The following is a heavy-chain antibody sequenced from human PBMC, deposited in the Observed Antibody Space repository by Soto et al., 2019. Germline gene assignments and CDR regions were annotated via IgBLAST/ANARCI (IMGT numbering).Heavy chain of an antibody. Sequence: SETLCLTCTFCVGCISIGTYDWSWIRQHPGKGLEWIAYISYTGSTYYNPSLKSRVTISVDTSKNQFSLKVTSVTAADTAVYYCARGQRGNYHYYYGMDVWGQGTAVTVSS. CDR2: ISYTGST. V-gene: IGHV4-31*03. CDR3: ARGQRGNYHYYYGMDV. J-gene: IGHJ6*01. CDR1: VGCISIGTYD. D-gene: IGHD3-10*01.